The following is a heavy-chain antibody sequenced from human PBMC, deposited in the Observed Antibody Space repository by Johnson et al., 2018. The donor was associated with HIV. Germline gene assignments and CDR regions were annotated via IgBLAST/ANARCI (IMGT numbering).Heavy chain of an antibody. Sequence: QVQLVESGGGVVQPGGSLRLSCAASGFTFSSYGMHWVRQAPGKGLEWVAFTRYDGSNKYYADSVKGRFTISRDNSKNTLYLQMNSLRAEDTAVYYCAKGGGQLWFYIAFDIWGQGTMVTVSS. CDR2: TRYDGSNK. J-gene: IGHJ3*02. D-gene: IGHD5-18*01. CDR3: AKGGGQLWFYIAFDI. V-gene: IGHV3-30*02. CDR1: GFTFSSYG.